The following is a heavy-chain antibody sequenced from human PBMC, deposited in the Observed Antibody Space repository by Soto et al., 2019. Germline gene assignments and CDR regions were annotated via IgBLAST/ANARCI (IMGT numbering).Heavy chain of an antibody. CDR2: IHSDGSST. CDR1: GFTFSYYC. V-gene: IGHV3-74*01. J-gene: IGHJ3*01. CDR3: ARGDRGAFDL. Sequence: PWGSLRLSCSASGFTFSYYCMHWVRQAPGQGLVWVSRIHSDGSSTTYADSVKGRFTISRDNAKNTLYLQMNSLRAEDTAVYYSARGDRGAFDLWGQGTMVTVSS. D-gene: IGHD2-21*02.